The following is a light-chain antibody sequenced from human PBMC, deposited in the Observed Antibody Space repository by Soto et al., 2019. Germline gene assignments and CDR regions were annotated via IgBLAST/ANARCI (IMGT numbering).Light chain of an antibody. CDR3: QQRSNWRGT. J-gene: IGKJ1*01. V-gene: IGKV3-11*01. Sequence: EIVLKQSPATLSLYRGERATLSCRASQSVSSYLAWYQQKPGQAPRLLIYDASNRATGIPARFSGSGSGTDFTLTISSLEPEDFAVYYCQQRSNWRGTFGQGTKVDIK. CDR1: QSVSSY. CDR2: DAS.